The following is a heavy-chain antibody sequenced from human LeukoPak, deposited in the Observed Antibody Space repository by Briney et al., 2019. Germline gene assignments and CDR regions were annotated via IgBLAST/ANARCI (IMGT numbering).Heavy chain of an antibody. D-gene: IGHD2-15*01. J-gene: IGHJ4*02. V-gene: IGHV3-20*04. Sequence: PGGSLRLSCAASGFTFDDYGMSWVRQAPGKGLEWVSGINWNGGSTGYADSVKGRFTISRDNAKNSLYLQMNSLRAEDTALYYCARVDRFGYCSGGSCYQFDCWGQGTLVTVSS. CDR2: INWNGGST. CDR1: GFTFDDYG. CDR3: ARVDRFGYCSGGSCYQFDC.